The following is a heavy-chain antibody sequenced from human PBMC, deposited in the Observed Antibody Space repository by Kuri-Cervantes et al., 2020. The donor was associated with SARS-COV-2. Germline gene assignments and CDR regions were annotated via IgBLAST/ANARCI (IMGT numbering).Heavy chain of an antibody. Sequence: ESLKISWAVYGGSFSGYYWSWIRQPPGKGLEWIGEINHGGGTNYNPSLMSRVTISVDTSKNQFSLKLRSVTAADTAVYYCARGVRFLDPKYYYFYYYMDVWGKGTTVTVSS. CDR2: INHGGGT. D-gene: IGHD3-3*01. J-gene: IGHJ6*03. CDR1: GGSFSGYY. CDR3: ARGVRFLDPKYYYFYYYMDV. V-gene: IGHV4-34*01.